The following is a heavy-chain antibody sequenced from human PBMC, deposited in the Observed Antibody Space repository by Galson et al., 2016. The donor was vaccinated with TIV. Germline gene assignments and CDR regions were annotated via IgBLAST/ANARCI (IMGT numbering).Heavy chain of an antibody. CDR1: GSPFTSYW. J-gene: IGHJ1*01. Sequence: QSGAAVKKPGESLKISCKVSGSPFTSYWIACVRQMPGRGLECMGIIYPGDSDTRYSPAFQGLVSISADKSNSPGYLQWSSLQASDSAFYYGAILRSFFESRGYSDVWGQGTLVTVSS. CDR3: AILRSFFESRGYSDV. CDR2: IYPGDSDT. D-gene: IGHD3-22*01. V-gene: IGHV5-51*01.